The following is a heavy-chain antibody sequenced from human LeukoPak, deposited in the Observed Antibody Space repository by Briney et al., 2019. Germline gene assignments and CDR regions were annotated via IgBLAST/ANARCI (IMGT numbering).Heavy chain of an antibody. CDR1: GGSFSGYY. CDR3: ASVPRGGKSTRDY. Sequence: SETLSLTCAVYGGSFSGYYCSWIRQPPGKGLEWIGEINHSGSTNYNPSLKSRVTISVDTSKNQFSLKLSSVTAADTAVYYCASVPRGGKSTRDYWGQGTLVTVSS. J-gene: IGHJ4*02. V-gene: IGHV4-34*01. D-gene: IGHD4-23*01. CDR2: INHSGST.